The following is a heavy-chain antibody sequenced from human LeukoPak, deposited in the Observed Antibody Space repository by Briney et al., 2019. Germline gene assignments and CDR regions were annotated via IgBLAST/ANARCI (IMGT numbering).Heavy chain of an antibody. CDR1: GFTFSSYA. CDR3: TRVAQSGPTGWFDP. CDR2: ISSTGSYI. J-gene: IGHJ5*02. V-gene: IGHV3-21*01. Sequence: GRSLRLSCAASGFTFSSYAMSWVRHAPGKGLEWVSSISSTGSYIYYADSVKGRFTIPRDNPGNVFYLQMDSLRAEDTAVYYCTRVAQSGPTGWFDPWGQGTLVTVS. D-gene: IGHD1-1*01.